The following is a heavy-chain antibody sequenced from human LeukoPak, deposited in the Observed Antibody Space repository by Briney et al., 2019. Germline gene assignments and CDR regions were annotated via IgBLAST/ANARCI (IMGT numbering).Heavy chain of an antibody. CDR2: INHSGST. J-gene: IGHJ5*02. D-gene: IGHD3-10*01. CDR1: GGSFSGYY. V-gene: IGHV4-34*01. Sequence: SETLSLTCAVYGGSFSGYYWSWIRQRPGKGLEWIGEINHSGSTNYNPSLKSRVTISVDTSKNQFSLKLSSVTAADTAVYYCARERVSTPMVRGVIITWFDPWGQGTLVTVSS. CDR3: ARERVSTPMVRGVIITWFDP.